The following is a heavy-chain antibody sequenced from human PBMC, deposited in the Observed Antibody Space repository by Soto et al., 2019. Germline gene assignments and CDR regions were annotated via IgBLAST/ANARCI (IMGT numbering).Heavy chain of an antibody. V-gene: IGHV3-73*01. Sequence: PGGSLRLSCAASGFTFSGSAMHWVRQASGKGLEWVGRIRSKANSYATAYAASVKGRFTISRDDSKNTAYLQMNSLKTEDTAVYYCTRRSHDSSGYYLYYFDYWGQGTLVTVSS. J-gene: IGHJ4*02. CDR2: IRSKANSYAT. CDR1: GFTFSGSA. D-gene: IGHD3-22*01. CDR3: TRRSHDSSGYYLYYFDY.